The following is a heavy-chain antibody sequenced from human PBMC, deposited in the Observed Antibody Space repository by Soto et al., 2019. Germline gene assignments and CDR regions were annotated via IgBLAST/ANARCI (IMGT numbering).Heavy chain of an antibody. CDR2: INPSGGRT. J-gene: IGHJ6*02. D-gene: IGHD2-15*01. V-gene: IGHV1-46*01. CDR1: GYTFTSNQ. Sequence: QMQLVQSGAEVKKPGASVKVSCQASGYTFTSNQMHWVRQAPGQGLEWMGMINPSGGRTTYAQRFQGRVMMTMDTSTSTVYMELSRLRSEDTAMYYCARDGPPTTTVVGPVYTMDVWGQGTTVTVS. CDR3: ARDGPPTTTVVGPVYTMDV.